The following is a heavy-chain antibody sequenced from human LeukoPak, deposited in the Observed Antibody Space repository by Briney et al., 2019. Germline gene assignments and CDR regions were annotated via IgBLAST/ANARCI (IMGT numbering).Heavy chain of an antibody. CDR3: AKVGGCSGGSCSLGHYDY. D-gene: IGHD2-15*01. V-gene: IGHV3-11*01. Sequence: GGSLRLSCAASGFTFSDYYMSWIRQAPGKGLEWVSYISSSGSTIYYADSVKGRFTISRDNAKNSLYLQMNSLRAEDTAVYYCAKVGGCSGGSCSLGHYDYWGQGTLVTVSS. CDR1: GFTFSDYY. J-gene: IGHJ4*02. CDR2: ISSSGSTI.